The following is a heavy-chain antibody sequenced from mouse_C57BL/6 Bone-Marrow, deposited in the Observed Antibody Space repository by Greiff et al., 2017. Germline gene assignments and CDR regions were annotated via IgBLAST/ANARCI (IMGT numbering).Heavy chain of an antibody. CDR3: ARVGKGAMDY. CDR1: GYTFTDYY. V-gene: IGHV1-19*01. D-gene: IGHD1-1*02. J-gene: IGHJ4*01. CDR2: INPYNGGT. Sequence: VQLQQSGAVLVKPGASVKMSCKASGYTFTDYYMNWVKQSHGKSLEWIGVINPYNGGTSYNQKFKGKATLTVDKSSSTAYMELNSLTSEDSAVYYCARVGKGAMDYWGQGTSVTVSS.